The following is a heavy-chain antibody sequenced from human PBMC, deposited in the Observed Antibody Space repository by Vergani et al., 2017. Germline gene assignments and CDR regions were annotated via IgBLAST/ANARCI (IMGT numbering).Heavy chain of an antibody. CDR2: IRYDGSNP. CDR3: AKKGGSLYYYGVDV. J-gene: IGHJ6*01. D-gene: IGHD6-13*01. CDR1: GYTFGHYD. Sequence: QEQLLQSGGGVVQPGGSLRLSCIGSGYTFGHYDMHWVRQAPGKGLAWVAFIRYDGSNPQYIDSVKGRFTISRDTSKDTIFLQMNGLRPEDTGTYFCAKKGGSLYYYGVDVWEQGTTITVSS. V-gene: IGHV3-30*02.